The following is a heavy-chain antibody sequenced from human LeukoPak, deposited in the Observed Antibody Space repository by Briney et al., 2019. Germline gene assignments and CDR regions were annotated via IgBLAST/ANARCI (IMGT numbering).Heavy chain of an antibody. J-gene: IGHJ5*02. D-gene: IGHD1-26*01. CDR2: IDRPAKSYAT. V-gene: IGHV3-73*01. CDR3: TRDRGTYNWLDP. CDR1: GFTLSDSA. Sequence: GGSLRLSCAASGFTLSDSAIHWVRQASGKGLEWVGLIDRPAKSYATAYGASVGGRFTISRDDSKNTAYLQMDSLKTEDTALYYCTRDRGTYNWLDPWGQGTPVTVSS.